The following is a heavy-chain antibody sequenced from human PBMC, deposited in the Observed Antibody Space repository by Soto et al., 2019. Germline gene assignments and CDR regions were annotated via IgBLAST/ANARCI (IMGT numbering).Heavy chain of an antibody. D-gene: IGHD1-1*01. CDR3: ARVERGTATTVVDAFDI. CDR1: GGFVSSGNYY. CDR2: MSHSGGT. J-gene: IGHJ3*02. V-gene: IGHV4-34*01. Sequence: QVQLQQWGAGLLKPSETLSLTCAVYGGFVSSGNYYWSWIRQPLGKGLEWIGEMSHSGGTHFNPSLNSRVTISVDTSKNQFSMKMSSVTAADTALYYCARVERGTATTVVDAFDIWGPGTMVTVSS.